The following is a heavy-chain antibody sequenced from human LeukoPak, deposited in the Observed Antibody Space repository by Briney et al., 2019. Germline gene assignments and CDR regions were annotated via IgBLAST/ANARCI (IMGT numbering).Heavy chain of an antibody. V-gene: IGHV4-34*01. Sequence: PSETLSLTCAVYGGSFSGYYWSWIRQPPGKGLEWIGEINHSGSTNYNPSLKSRVTISVDTSKNQSSLKLSSVTAADTAVYYCARRSITGTPRVWGQGTLVTVSS. CDR1: GGSFSGYY. J-gene: IGHJ4*02. CDR2: INHSGST. D-gene: IGHD1-7*01. CDR3: ARRSITGTPRV.